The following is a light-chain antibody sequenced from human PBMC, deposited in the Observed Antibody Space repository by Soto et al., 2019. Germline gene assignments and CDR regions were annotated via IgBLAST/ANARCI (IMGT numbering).Light chain of an antibody. J-gene: IGKJ1*01. CDR2: NAS. CDR1: HAMSIW. CDR3: QHYNTYPWT. Sequence: EIQMTQSPSSLSASVGGGCTITCRASHAMSIWFAGYEHEPFKAANLLMDNASHLESGVPSRFSGSGSGTEFTLTISSLQPGDFATYYCQHYNTYPWTFGQGTKV. V-gene: IGKV1-5*03.